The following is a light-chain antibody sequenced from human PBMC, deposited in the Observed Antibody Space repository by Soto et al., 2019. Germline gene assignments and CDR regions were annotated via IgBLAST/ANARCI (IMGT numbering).Light chain of an antibody. Sequence: EIVLTQSPATLSLSPGDGATLSCRASKSVSSYLACYQQKPGQAPRLLIYGASIRATGTPARFSGSGSGTDFHLTISILEAADVAVYYFQQLDNWPLPFGGGTKVQIK. J-gene: IGKJ4*01. CDR3: QQLDNWPLP. CDR2: GAS. CDR1: KSVSSY. V-gene: IGKV3-11*01.